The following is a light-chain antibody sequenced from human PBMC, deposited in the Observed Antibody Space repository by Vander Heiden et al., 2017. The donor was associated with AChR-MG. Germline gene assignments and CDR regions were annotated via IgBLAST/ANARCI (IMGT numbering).Light chain of an antibody. CDR1: QSISSW. CDR2: DAS. Sequence: DIQMTQSPSTLSASLGDRVTITCRASQSISSWLAWFQQRPGKAPKLLIYDASSLQSGVPSRFSGSGSGTEFTLTISSLQPDDCATYYCQQYNSYSYTFGQGTMLEIK. CDR3: QQYNSYSYT. V-gene: IGKV1-5*01. J-gene: IGKJ2*01.